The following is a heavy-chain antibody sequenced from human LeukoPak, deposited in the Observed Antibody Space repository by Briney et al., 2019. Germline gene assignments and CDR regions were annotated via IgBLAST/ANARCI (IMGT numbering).Heavy chain of an antibody. CDR1: GFTFSSYA. J-gene: IGHJ1*01. CDR2: ISSNGGST. D-gene: IGHD6-13*01. V-gene: IGHV3-64D*06. CDR3: VKSRSSWSQFEYFQH. Sequence: PGGSLRLSCSASGFTFSSYAMHWVRQAPGKGLEYVAAISSNGGSTYYADSVKGRFTISRDNSKNTLYLQMSSLRAEDTAVYYCVKSRSSWSQFEYFQHWGQGTLVTVSS.